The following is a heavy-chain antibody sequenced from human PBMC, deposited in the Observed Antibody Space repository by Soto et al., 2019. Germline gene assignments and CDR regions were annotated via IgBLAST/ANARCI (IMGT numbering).Heavy chain of an antibody. V-gene: IGHV2-5*02. CDR2: IYWDDDE. J-gene: IGHJ4*02. D-gene: IGHD3-10*01. Sequence: QITLKESGPTLVKPTQTLTLTCDFSGFSLTTGGVGVGWVRQPPGEALEWLALIYWDDDERYNPSLKTRLTITKDPSENQVVLIMTNMDPVDTATYYCAHSRNLITEDAQVGDFDYWGQGTLVTVSS. CDR1: GFSLTTGGVG. CDR3: AHSRNLITEDAQVGDFDY.